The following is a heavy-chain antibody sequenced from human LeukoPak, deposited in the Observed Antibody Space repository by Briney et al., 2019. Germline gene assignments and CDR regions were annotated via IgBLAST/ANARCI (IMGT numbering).Heavy chain of an antibody. V-gene: IGHV4-61*02. CDR3: ARGPVRGVIPRYFDL. J-gene: IGHJ2*01. D-gene: IGHD3-10*01. CDR1: GGSISSDGYY. CDR2: ISSSGST. Sequence: SQTLSLTCTVSGGSISSDGYYWSWIRQPAGSGLEWIGRISSSGSTNYNPSLKSRVTMSVDSSKNQFSLKLSSVTAADTAVYYCARGPVRGVIPRYFDLWGRGTLVTVSS.